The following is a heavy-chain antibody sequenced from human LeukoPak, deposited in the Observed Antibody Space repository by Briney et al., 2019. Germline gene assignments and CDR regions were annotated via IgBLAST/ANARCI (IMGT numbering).Heavy chain of an antibody. Sequence: GRSLRLSCAASGFTFSSYGMHWVRQAPGKGLEWVAVISYDGSNKYYADSVKGRFTISRDNSKNTLYLQMNSLRAEDTAVYYCANFPPWSSGWLDDYWGQGTLVTVSS. CDR3: ANFPPWSSGWLDDY. D-gene: IGHD6-19*01. CDR1: GFTFSSYG. J-gene: IGHJ4*02. V-gene: IGHV3-30*18. CDR2: ISYDGSNK.